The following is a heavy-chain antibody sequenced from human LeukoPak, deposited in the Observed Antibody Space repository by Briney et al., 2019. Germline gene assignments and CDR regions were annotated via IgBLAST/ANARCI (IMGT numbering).Heavy chain of an antibody. CDR1: GYSFTSYW. J-gene: IGHJ4*02. D-gene: IGHD2-2*01. V-gene: IGHV5-51*01. CDR3: ARGVVVPAADY. CDR2: IYHGDSDT. Sequence: GDSLKISCKGSGYSFTSYWIGWVRQMPGQGLEWMGIIYHGDSDTRYSPSFQGQVTISADKSISTAYLQWSSLKASDTAMYYCARGVVVPAADYWGQGTLVTVSS.